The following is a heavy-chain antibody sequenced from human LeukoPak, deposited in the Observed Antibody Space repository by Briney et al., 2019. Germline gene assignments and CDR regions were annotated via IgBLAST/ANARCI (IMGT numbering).Heavy chain of an antibody. CDR3: ARDESTPPRWEQWLGEPFDY. CDR2: VYSSGST. D-gene: IGHD6-19*01. CDR1: GASISGSY. Sequence: PSETLSLTCTVSGASISGSYWNWVRQPPGRGLEWIGYVYSSGSTDYNPSLKSRVAISVDTSKNQFSLKLSSVTAADTAVYYCARDESTPPRWEQWLGEPFDYWGQGTLVTVSS. J-gene: IGHJ4*02. V-gene: IGHV4-4*09.